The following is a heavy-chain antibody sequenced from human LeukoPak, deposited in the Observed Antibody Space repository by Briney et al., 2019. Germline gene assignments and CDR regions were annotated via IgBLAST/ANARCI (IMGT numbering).Heavy chain of an antibody. CDR3: ARGRILMVYATFYLFDY. D-gene: IGHD2-8*01. CDR1: GSTFSSYA. V-gene: IGHV3-30*04. J-gene: IGHJ4*02. CDR2: ISYDGSNK. Sequence: PGGSLRLSCAASGSTFSSYAMHWVRQAPGKGLEWVAVISYDGSNKYYADSVKGRFTISRDNSKNTLYLQMNSLRAEDTAVYYCARGRILMVYATFYLFDYWGQGTLVTVSS.